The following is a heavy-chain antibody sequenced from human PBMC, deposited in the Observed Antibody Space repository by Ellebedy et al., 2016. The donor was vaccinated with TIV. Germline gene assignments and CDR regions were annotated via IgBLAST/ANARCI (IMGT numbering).Heavy chain of an antibody. CDR3: AKVRQDYDYYYYYYMDV. CDR1: GFTFSDYY. Sequence: GGSLRLSCAASGFTFSDYYMTWIRQAPGKGLEWVSYISTSASTIYYPDSVNGRFTISRDHAKNSLYLQMNSLGAEDTAVYYCAKVRQDYDYYYYYYMDVWGKGTTVTVSS. J-gene: IGHJ6*03. D-gene: IGHD4-17*01. CDR2: ISTSASTI. V-gene: IGHV3-11*01.